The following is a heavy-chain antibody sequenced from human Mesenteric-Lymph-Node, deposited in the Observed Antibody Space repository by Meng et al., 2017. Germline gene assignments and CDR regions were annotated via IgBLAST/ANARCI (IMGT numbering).Heavy chain of an antibody. Sequence: VQLVQSGADVKRLGASVKVSCKASGYTFTTYDINWVRQATGQGLEWMGWMNPYTGNTGYAEKFQGRVTMTRSTSISTAYMELSSLRSEDTAVYYCARKQAALLGWGQGTLVTVSS. J-gene: IGHJ4*02. V-gene: IGHV1-8*01. D-gene: IGHD6-6*01. CDR2: MNPYTGNT. CDR1: GYTFTTYD. CDR3: ARKQAALLG.